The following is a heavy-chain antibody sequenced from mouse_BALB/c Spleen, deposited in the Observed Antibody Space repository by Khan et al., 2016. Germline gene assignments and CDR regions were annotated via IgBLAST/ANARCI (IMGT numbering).Heavy chain of an antibody. CDR3: VTNDGYSVVMDY. CDR1: GYSFNIYW. V-gene: IGHV1S82*01. J-gene: IGHJ4*01. D-gene: IGHD2-3*01. Sequence: QVQLQQPGPELVRPGASVKLSCKASGYSFNIYWMNWVKQRPGQGLEWIGMIHPSDSASRLNQKFKDQATLTVAKSSSTAYMQLSSPTSEDSAVYYCVTNDGYSVVMDYWGQGTSVTVSS. CDR2: IHPSDSAS.